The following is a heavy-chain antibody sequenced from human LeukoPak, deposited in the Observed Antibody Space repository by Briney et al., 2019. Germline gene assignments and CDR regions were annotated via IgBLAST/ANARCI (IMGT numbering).Heavy chain of an antibody. V-gene: IGHV3-7*01. CDR3: ARSYYYDSSGYYSPFVY. CDR1: GFTFSSYW. Sequence: GGSLRLSCAASGFTFSSYWMTWVRQAPGKGLEWVANIKQDGSEKYYVDSVKGRFTISRDNAQNSLYLQMNSLRAEDTAVYHCARSYYYDSSGYYSPFVYWGQGTLVTVSS. CDR2: IKQDGSEK. D-gene: IGHD3-22*01. J-gene: IGHJ4*02.